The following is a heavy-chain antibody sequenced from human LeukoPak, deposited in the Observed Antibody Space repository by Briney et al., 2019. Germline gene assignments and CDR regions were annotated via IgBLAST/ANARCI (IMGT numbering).Heavy chain of an antibody. J-gene: IGHJ5*02. D-gene: IGHD1-14*01. CDR2: ISGSGSTI. CDR1: GFTFSNFE. CDR3: VGEGVNPETWFDP. V-gene: IGHV3-48*03. Sequence: GGSLRLSCAASGFTFSNFEMHWVRQAPGKGLEWVSYISGSGSTIVHADSVKGRFTISRDNAKNSLYLQMNSLRAEDTAVYYCVGEGVNPETWFDPWGQGTLVTVSS.